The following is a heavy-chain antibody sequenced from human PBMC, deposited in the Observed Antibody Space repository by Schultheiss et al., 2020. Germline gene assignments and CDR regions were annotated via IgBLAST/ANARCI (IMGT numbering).Heavy chain of an antibody. Sequence: SETLSLTCTVSGGSLSSYYWTWIRQPPGKGLECIGYISYSGSTNFNPSLQSRITMSVDTSKNRFSLNLSSVTAADTAVYYCARDRGDYGDYVYFDYWGQGTLVTVS. CDR1: GGSLSSYY. CDR3: ARDRGDYGDYVYFDY. D-gene: IGHD4-17*01. V-gene: IGHV4-59*12. J-gene: IGHJ4*02. CDR2: ISYSGST.